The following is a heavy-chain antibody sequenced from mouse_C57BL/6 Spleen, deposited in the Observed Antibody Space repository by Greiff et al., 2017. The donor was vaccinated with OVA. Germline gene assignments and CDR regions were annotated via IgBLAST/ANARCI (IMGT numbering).Heavy chain of an antibody. CDR3: TRDRGSSPAWFAY. V-gene: IGHV5-9-1*02. CDR2: ISSGGDSI. CDR1: GFTFSSYA. Sequence: EVKLVESGEGLVKPGGSLKLSCAASGFTFSSYAMSWVRQTPEKRLEWVAYISSGGDSIYYADTVKGRFTLSRDNARNTLYLQMSTLKSEDTAMYYCTRDRGSSPAWFAYWGQGTLVTVSA. D-gene: IGHD1-1*01. J-gene: IGHJ3*01.